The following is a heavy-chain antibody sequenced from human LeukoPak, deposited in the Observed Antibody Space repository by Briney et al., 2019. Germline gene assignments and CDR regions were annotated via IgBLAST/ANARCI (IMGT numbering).Heavy chain of an antibody. CDR2: MNPNSGNT. CDR1: GYTFTNYD. Sequence: ASVKVSCKASGYTFTNYDINWVRQATGQGLEWMGWMNPNSGNTGYAQKFQGRVTITRNTSISTAYMGLSSLRSDDTAVYFCARAPSWGGLTSGSYYFDYWGQGAPVTVSS. D-gene: IGHD3-16*01. J-gene: IGHJ4*02. CDR3: ARAPSWGGLTSGSYYFDY. V-gene: IGHV1-8*03.